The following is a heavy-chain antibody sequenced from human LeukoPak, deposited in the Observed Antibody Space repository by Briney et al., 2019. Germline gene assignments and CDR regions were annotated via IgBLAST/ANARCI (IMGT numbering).Heavy chain of an antibody. V-gene: IGHV1-69*13. Sequence: SVKVSCKASGGTFSSNTISWVRQAPGQGLECMGGIIPIFGTANYAQKFQGRVTITADESTSTAYMELSSLRSDDTAVYYCARDTKRSRARWENLGIDPWGQGTLVTVSS. J-gene: IGHJ5*02. CDR3: ARDTKRSRARWENLGIDP. D-gene: IGHD3-16*01. CDR2: IIPIFGTA. CDR1: GGTFSSNT.